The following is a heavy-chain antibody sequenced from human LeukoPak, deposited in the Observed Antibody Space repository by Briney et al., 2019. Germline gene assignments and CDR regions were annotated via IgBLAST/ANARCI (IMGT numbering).Heavy chain of an antibody. V-gene: IGHV3-23*01. CDR3: AKDPKRWLQSHFDY. CDR1: GFTFISYA. D-gene: IGHD5-12*01. CDR2: ISGSGGST. J-gene: IGHJ4*02. Sequence: GSLRLSCAASGFTFISYAMSWVRQAPGKGLEWVSAISGSGGSTYYADSVKGRFTISRDNSKNTLYLQMNSLRAEDTAVYYCAKDPKRWLQSHFDYWGQGTLVTVSS.